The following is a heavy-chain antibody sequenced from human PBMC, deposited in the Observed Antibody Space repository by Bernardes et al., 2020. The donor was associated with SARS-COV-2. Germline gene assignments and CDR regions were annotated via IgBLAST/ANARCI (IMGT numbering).Heavy chain of an antibody. Sequence: SETLSLTCTVSGGSISSYYWSWIRQPPGKGLEWIGYIYYSGSTNYNPSLKSRVTISVDTSKSQFSLKVSSVTAADTAVYYCARAPPEAVAGMGLFDYWGQGTLVTVSS. CDR3: ARAPPEAVAGMGLFDY. D-gene: IGHD6-19*01. V-gene: IGHV4-59*08. CDR1: GGSISSYY. J-gene: IGHJ4*02. CDR2: IYYSGST.